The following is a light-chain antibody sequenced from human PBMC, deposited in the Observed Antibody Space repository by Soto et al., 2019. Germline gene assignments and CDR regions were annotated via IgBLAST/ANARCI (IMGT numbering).Light chain of an antibody. J-gene: IGLJ1*01. V-gene: IGLV2-14*01. CDR1: SSDVGAYNF. CDR3: ASLTTTNFV. Sequence: QSALTQPASVSGSPGQSITISCTGTSSDVGAYNFVSWYQHHPNKAPKLMISEVSNRPSGVSDRFSGSKSGNTASLTISGLQAEDEADYYCASLTTTNFVFGTGSQGHRP. CDR2: EVS.